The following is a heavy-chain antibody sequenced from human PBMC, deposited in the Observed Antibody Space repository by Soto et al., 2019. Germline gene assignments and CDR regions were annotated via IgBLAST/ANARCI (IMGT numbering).Heavy chain of an antibody. D-gene: IGHD1-1*01. CDR2: ISAGGGNT. Sequence: EVQLLESGGGLVQPGGSLRLSCAASGFTFSSYAMSWVRQAPGKGLEWVSAISAGGGNTYYRDSVKGRFTISRDNSKNTLYLPLNSLRAEDTAVYFWAQTTPSLHWFDPWGQGTLVTVSS. CDR3: AQTTPSLHWFDP. J-gene: IGHJ5*02. CDR1: GFTFSSYA. V-gene: IGHV3-23*01.